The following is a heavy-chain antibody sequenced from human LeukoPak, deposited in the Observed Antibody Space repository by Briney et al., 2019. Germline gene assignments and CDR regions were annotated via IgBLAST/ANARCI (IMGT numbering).Heavy chain of an antibody. D-gene: IGHD4-23*01. Sequence: SETLSLTCAVSGGSISTNTWWSWVRQPPGKGLEWIGQTSHDGNADYTPSLKSRVTISVDKSKNQLSLKLNSVTAADSAVYYRAKHGGRYFDSWGQGTLVTVSS. CDR2: TSHDGNA. CDR1: GGSISTNTW. J-gene: IGHJ4*02. CDR3: AKHGGRYFDS. V-gene: IGHV4-4*02.